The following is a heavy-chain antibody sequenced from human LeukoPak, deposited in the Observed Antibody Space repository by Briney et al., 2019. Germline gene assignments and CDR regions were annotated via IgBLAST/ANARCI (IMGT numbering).Heavy chain of an antibody. D-gene: IGHD2/OR15-2a*01. CDR1: DFPFIGYT. CDR3: ARDRWVTTFYDAFDI. CDR2: IPYDGSQN. V-gene: IGHV3-30*14. Sequence: GGSLRLSCAASDFPFIGYTMHWVRQAPGKGLEWVAGIPYDGSQNSYADSVKGRFSISRDNSKNTLYLQMNSLRAEDTAVYYCARDRWVTTFYDAFDIWGQGTMVTVSS. J-gene: IGHJ3*02.